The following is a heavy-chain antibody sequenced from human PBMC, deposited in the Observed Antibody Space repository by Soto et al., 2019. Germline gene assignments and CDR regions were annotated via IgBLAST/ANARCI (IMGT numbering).Heavy chain of an antibody. V-gene: IGHV3-23*01. J-gene: IGHJ1*01. CDR3: AKLRGSSSYLGTPFGY. CDR2: ITGSGFNA. CDR1: GFTFSSYA. D-gene: IGHD6-6*01. Sequence: LRLSCVASGFTFSSYAMNWVRQAPGKGLEWVSSITGSGFNAYYADSVKGRFTISRDNSKNTLYLQMNTLRAEDTAVYYCAKLRGSSSYLGTPFGYWGQGTLVTVS.